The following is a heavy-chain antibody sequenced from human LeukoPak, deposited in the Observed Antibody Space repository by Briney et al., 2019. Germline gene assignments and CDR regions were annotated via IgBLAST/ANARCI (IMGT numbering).Heavy chain of an antibody. CDR3: ARAPDFWSGIDY. Sequence: PSETLSLTCTVSGGSISSYYWSWIRQPPGKGLEWIGYIYYSGSTNYNPSLKSRVTISVDTSKNQFSLKLSSVTAADTAVYYCARAPDFWSGIDYWGQGTLVTVSS. V-gene: IGHV4-59*01. J-gene: IGHJ4*02. D-gene: IGHD3-3*01. CDR1: GGSISSYY. CDR2: IYYSGST.